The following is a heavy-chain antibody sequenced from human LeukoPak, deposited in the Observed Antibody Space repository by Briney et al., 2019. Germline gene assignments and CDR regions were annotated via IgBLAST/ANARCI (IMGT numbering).Heavy chain of an antibody. CDR3: ARALREDIVVVPAAPPYYYGTDV. CDR1: GGTFSSYA. J-gene: IGHJ6*04. Sequence: ASVKVSCKASGGTFSSYAISWVRQAPGQGLEWMGGIIPIFGTANYAQKFQGRVTITADESTSTAYMELSSLRSEDTAVYYCARALREDIVVVPAAPPYYYGTDVWGKGTTVTVSS. D-gene: IGHD2-2*01. CDR2: IIPIFGTA. V-gene: IGHV1-69*01.